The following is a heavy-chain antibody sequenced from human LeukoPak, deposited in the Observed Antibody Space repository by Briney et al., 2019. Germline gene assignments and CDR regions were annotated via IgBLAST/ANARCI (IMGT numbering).Heavy chain of an antibody. J-gene: IGHJ4*02. CDR1: GGSISSYY. CDR3: ARDTSSGWYGYFDY. CDR2: IYYSGST. D-gene: IGHD6-19*01. Sequence: SETLSLTCTVSGGSISSYYWSWLRQPPGQGLEWIGYIYYSGSTNYNPSLKSRVTISVDTSKDQFSLKLSSVTAADTAVYYCARDTSSGWYGYFDYWGQGTLVTVSS. V-gene: IGHV4-59*12.